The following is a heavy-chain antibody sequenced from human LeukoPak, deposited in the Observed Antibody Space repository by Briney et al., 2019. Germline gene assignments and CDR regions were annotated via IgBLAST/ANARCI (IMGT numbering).Heavy chain of an antibody. CDR3: AKDLVDIVVVVAATGAEYFRH. CDR2: ISGSGGST. Sequence: PGGSLRLSCAASGFTFSSYAMSWVRQAPGKGLEWVSAISGSGGSTYYADSVKGRFTISRDNSKNTLYLQMNSLRAEDTAVYYCAKDLVDIVVVVAATGAEYFRHWGQGTLVTVSS. D-gene: IGHD2-15*01. CDR1: GFTFSSYA. V-gene: IGHV3-23*01. J-gene: IGHJ1*01.